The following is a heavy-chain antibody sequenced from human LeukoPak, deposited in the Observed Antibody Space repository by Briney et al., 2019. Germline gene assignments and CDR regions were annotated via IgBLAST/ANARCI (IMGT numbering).Heavy chain of an antibody. D-gene: IGHD6-19*01. CDR2: ISRSSGST. Sequence: PGGSLRLSCAASGFTFGSYAMSWVRQAPGKGLEWVSSISRSSGSTFYADSVSGRFTISRDNSKATLYLQMNILRPEDTAIYYCAKAYSGGWYPGYFDFWGQGTLVTVSS. J-gene: IGHJ4*02. V-gene: IGHV3-23*01. CDR1: GFTFGSYA. CDR3: AKAYSGGWYPGYFDF.